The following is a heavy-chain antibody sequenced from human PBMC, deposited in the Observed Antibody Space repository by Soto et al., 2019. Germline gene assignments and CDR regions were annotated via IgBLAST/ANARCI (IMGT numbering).Heavy chain of an antibody. CDR1: GYTFTSYA. J-gene: IGHJ5*02. CDR3: VRGIAARPYHNRFDP. V-gene: IGHV1-3*01. Sequence: QVQLVQSGAEVKKPGASVKVSCKASGYTFTSYAMHWVRQAPGQRLEWMGWINAGNGNTKYSQKFQGRVTITRDTTACTDDKELSSLTSEDRAVYYCVRGIAARPYHNRFDPRGQGSLVTVSS. D-gene: IGHD6-6*01. CDR2: INAGNGNT.